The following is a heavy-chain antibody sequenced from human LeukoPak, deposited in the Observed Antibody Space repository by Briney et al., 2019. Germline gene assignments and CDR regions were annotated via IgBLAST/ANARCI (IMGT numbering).Heavy chain of an antibody. CDR1: GGSISSYY. D-gene: IGHD3-10*01. J-gene: IGHJ5*02. V-gene: IGHV4-4*07. CDR2: IYTSGST. Sequence: PSETLSLTCTVSGGSISSYYWSWIRQPAGKGLEWIGRIYTSGSTNYNPSLKSRVTMSVDTSKNQFSLKLSSVTAADTAVHYCARMGITMVRGERSWFDPWGQGTLVTVSS. CDR3: ARMGITMVRGERSWFDP.